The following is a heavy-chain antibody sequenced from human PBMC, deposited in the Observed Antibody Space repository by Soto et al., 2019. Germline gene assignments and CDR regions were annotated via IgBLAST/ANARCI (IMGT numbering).Heavy chain of an antibody. V-gene: IGHV4-34*01. J-gene: IGHJ4*02. D-gene: IGHD3-3*01. CDR2: INHSGRT. CDR3: AREFLRMVDY. CDR1: GGSFSDYY. Sequence: ETLSLTCAVYGGSFSDYYWSWIRQPPGKGLEWIGEINHSGRTNYNPSLKSRVTISVDTSKNQFSLKLSSVTAADTAVYYCAREFLRMVDYWGPGTLVTVSS.